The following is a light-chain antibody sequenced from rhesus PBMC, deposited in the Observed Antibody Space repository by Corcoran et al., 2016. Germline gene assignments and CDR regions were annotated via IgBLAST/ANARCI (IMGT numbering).Light chain of an antibody. CDR1: QSISSW. V-gene: IGKV1-22*01. CDR3: QQYNSAPFT. CDR2: RAS. Sequence: DIQMTQSPASLSASVGDTVTITCRASQSISSWLDWYQQKPGKAPKLLIYRASSLQSGVPSRFSGSGSGTDVTLPISSLQPEDFATYYCQQYNSAPFTFGPGTKLDIK. J-gene: IGKJ3*01.